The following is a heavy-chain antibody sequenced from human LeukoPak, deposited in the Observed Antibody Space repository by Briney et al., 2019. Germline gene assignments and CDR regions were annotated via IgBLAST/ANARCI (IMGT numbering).Heavy chain of an antibody. D-gene: IGHD2-2*01. Sequence: PGGSLRLSCAASGFTVSNNWMNWVRQAPGKGLEWVSLIFSGGDTQYADSVKDRFTISRDASKNTLYLQMSNLRAEDTAVYYCARDPSAVTANTYAWGQGTLVTGSS. CDR2: IFSGGDT. CDR1: GFTVSNNW. CDR3: ARDPSAVTANTYA. V-gene: IGHV3-66*01. J-gene: IGHJ5*02.